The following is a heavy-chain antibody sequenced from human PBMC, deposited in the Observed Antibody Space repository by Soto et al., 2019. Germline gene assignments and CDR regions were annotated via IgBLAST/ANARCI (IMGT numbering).Heavy chain of an antibody. CDR3: AKNQGVELVPLATVDWFDP. Sequence: GGSLRLSCAASGFIFEDFGMSWVRQAPGKGLESISSISGSGFKKYYADSVKGRFTIFRDNSKSTVYLELNNLSAEDTTVYHCAKNQGVELVPLATVDWFDPWGQGSVVTVS. CDR2: ISGSGFKK. D-gene: IGHD1-26*01. J-gene: IGHJ5*02. V-gene: IGHV3-23*01. CDR1: GFIFEDFG.